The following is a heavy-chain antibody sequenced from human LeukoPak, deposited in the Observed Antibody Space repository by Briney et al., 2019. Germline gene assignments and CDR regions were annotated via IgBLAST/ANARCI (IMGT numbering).Heavy chain of an antibody. Sequence: GGSLRLSCAASGFTLSSYAMSWVRQAPGKGLEWVSAVSRSGGGTFYADSVKGRVTISRDSSPNTLYLQMNSLRAEDTAVYYCARETNDYFFDSWGQGTLVTVSS. CDR2: VSRSGGGT. J-gene: IGHJ4*02. CDR3: ARETNDYFFDS. V-gene: IGHV3-23*01. CDR1: GFTLSSYA. D-gene: IGHD2-21*02.